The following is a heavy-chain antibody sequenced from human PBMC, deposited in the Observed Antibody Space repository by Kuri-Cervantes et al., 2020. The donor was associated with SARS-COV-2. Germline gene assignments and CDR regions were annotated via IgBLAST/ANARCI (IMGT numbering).Heavy chain of an antibody. CDR2: ISSSSSYI. J-gene: IGHJ4*02. V-gene: IGHV3-21*01. Sequence: GESLKISCAASGFTFSSYSMNWVRQAPGKGLEWVSSISSSSSYIYYADSVKGRFTISRDNAKNPLYLQMNSLRAEDTAVYYCARTLLTTVVNGEDYWGQGTLVTVSS. D-gene: IGHD4-23*01. CDR3: ARTLLTTVVNGEDY. CDR1: GFTFSSYS.